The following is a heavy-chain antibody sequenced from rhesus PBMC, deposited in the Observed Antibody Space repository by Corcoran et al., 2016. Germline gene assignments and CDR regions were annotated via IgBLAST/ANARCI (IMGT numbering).Heavy chain of an antibody. V-gene: IGHV4-165*02. D-gene: IGHD5-12*01. CDR1: GGSISGSY. CDR3: ARSGYSGLDA. CDR2: IRGSCGST. J-gene: IGHJ6*01. Sequence: QVQLQESGPGLVKPSETLSLTCAVSGGSISGSYWNWIRQPHGKGLEWIGYIRGSCGSTYYNPSHKSRVTISTDTSKNQFSLKLSSVTAANTAVYYCARSGYSGLDAWGQGVVVTVSS.